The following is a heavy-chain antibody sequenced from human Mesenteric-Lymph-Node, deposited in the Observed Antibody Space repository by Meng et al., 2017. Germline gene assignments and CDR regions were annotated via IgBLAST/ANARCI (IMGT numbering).Heavy chain of an antibody. CDR2: IYYSGST. V-gene: IGHV4-31*03. CDR1: GGSISSGGFY. CDR3: ARDSSSSAYSPFDY. Sequence: VAPPESGLGLVKPSQMLSLTCTVSGGSISSGGFYWSWIRQHPGKGLEWIGYIYYSGSTYYNPALKSRVTISVDTTKNQFSLKLSSVTPEDTAVYYCARDSSSSAYSPFDYWGQGTLVTVSS. J-gene: IGHJ4*02. D-gene: IGHD3-22*01.